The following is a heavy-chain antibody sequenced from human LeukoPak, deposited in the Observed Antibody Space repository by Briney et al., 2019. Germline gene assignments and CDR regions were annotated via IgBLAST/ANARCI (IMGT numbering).Heavy chain of an antibody. CDR3: ARGSYVSYYYGMDV. D-gene: IGHD1-26*01. Sequence: SETLSLTCTVSGGSISSGDYYWSWIRQPPGKGLEWIGYIYYSGSTYYNPSLKSRVTISVDTSKNQFSLKLSSVTAADTAVYYCARGSYVSYYYGMDVWGQGTTVTVSS. CDR2: IYYSGST. CDR1: GGSISSGDYY. J-gene: IGHJ6*02. V-gene: IGHV4-30-4*01.